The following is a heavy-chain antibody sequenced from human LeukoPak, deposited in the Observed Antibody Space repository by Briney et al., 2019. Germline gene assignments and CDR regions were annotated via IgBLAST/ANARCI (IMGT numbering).Heavy chain of an antibody. Sequence: PSETLSLTCAVYGRSFSGYYWSWIRQPPGKGLEWIGEINHSGSTNYNPFLKSRVTISVDTSKNQFSLKLSSVTAADTAVYYCARGDYGASYWFDPWGQGTLVTVSS. D-gene: IGHD4-17*01. CDR3: ARGDYGASYWFDP. CDR1: GRSFSGYY. V-gene: IGHV4-34*01. J-gene: IGHJ5*02. CDR2: INHSGST.